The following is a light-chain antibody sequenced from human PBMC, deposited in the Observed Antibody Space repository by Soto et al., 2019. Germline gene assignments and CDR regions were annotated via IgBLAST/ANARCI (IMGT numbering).Light chain of an antibody. Sequence: QSVLTQSPSVSGAPGQRVTISCTGSSSNIGAGYDVHWYQQLPGTAPKLLIFANINRPSGVPDRFSGSKSGNTASLTISGLQAEDEADYYCTSYTSSITYVFGTGTKVTVL. CDR2: ANI. V-gene: IGLV1-40*01. CDR1: SSNIGAGYD. J-gene: IGLJ1*01. CDR3: TSYTSSITYV.